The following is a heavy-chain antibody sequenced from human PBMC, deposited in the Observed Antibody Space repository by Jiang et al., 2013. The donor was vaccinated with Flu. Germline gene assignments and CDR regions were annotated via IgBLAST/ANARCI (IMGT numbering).Heavy chain of an antibody. D-gene: IGHD3-22*01. J-gene: IGHJ4*02. CDR3: ARGRNYYETSGYFDY. CDR2: ISYDGSNT. V-gene: IGHV3-30-3*01. Sequence: ISYDGSNTYYADSVKGRFTISRDNSKSTLYLQMNSLRAEDTAVYYCARGRNYYETSGYFDYWGQGTLVTVSS.